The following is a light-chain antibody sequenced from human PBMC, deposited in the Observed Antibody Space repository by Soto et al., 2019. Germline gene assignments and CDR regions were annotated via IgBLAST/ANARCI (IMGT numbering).Light chain of an antibody. CDR3: QQRSNWPVT. CDR1: QSVSSY. CDR2: DAS. J-gene: IGKJ1*01. Sequence: EIVLTQSPATLSLSPGERATLSCRASQSVSSYLAWYQQKPGQAPRLLIYDASNRATGIPARFSGSGSGTDFTLTISSLEPEDVAGYYCQQRSNWPVTFGQGTRVEIK. V-gene: IGKV3-11*01.